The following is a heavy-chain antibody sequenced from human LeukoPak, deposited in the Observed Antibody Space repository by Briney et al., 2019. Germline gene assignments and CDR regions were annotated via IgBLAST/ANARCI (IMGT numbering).Heavy chain of an antibody. D-gene: IGHD1-26*01. CDR3: ARHPYSGSYHFDY. CDR1: GYTFTGYY. Sequence: ASVKVSCKASGYTFTGYYIHWVRYATGQGLEWMGWINSNSGGTNSAHKFPARVTMTSDTSISTAYMELSRLRSDDTAVYYCARHPYSGSYHFDYWGQGTLVTVSS. CDR2: INSNSGGT. V-gene: IGHV1-2*02. J-gene: IGHJ4*02.